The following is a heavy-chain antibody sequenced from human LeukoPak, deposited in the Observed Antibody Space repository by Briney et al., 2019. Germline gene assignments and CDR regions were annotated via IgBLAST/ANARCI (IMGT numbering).Heavy chain of an antibody. Sequence: ASVKVSCKASGYTFTSYDINWVRQATGQGLEWMGWMNPNSGNTGYAQKLQGRVTMTTDTSTSTAYMELRSLRSDDTAVYYCAREVFPGYFDYWGQGTLVTVSS. V-gene: IGHV1-8*01. CDR1: GYTFTSYD. J-gene: IGHJ4*02. CDR3: AREVFPGYFDY. CDR2: MNPNSGNT.